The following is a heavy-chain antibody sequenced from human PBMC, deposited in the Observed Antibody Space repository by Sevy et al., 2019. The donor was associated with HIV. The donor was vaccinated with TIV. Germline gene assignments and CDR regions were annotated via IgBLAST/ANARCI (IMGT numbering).Heavy chain of an antibody. D-gene: IGHD2-2*01. J-gene: IGHJ5*02. V-gene: IGHV4-34*01. CDR2: INHSGST. Sequence: SETLSLTCAVYGGSFSGYYWNWIRQSPGKGLEWIGEINHSGSTHYNPSLKSRVTLSEDTSKNQFPLRLNSVTAADTAVYYCARAPPVVVVPGAPSWFDPWGQGTLVTVSS. CDR1: GGSFSGYY. CDR3: ARAPPVVVVPGAPSWFDP.